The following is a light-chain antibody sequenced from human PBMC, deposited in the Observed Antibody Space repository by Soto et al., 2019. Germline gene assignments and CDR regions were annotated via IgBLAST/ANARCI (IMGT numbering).Light chain of an antibody. CDR2: EVS. CDR3: LSHAGSNNLV. J-gene: IGLJ3*02. CDR1: SSDVGSYNY. Sequence: QSALTQPPSASGSPGQSVTISCSGTSSDVGSYNYVSWYQEHPGKAPKLMIYEVSKRPSGVPDRFSGSKSGNTASLTVSGLQADDEADYYCLSHAGSNNLVFGGGTKLTVL. V-gene: IGLV2-8*01.